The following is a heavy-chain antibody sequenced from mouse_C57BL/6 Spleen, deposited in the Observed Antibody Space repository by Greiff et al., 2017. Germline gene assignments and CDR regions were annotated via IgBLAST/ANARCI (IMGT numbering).Heavy chain of an antibody. CDR2: IYPGDGDT. D-gene: IGHD2-1*01. Sequence: QVQLKESGPELVKPGASVKISCKASGYAFSSSWMNWVKQRPGKGLEWIGRIYPGDGDTNYNGKFKGKATLTADKSSSTAYMQLSSLSSEDSAVYFFSRYPIYSYCYAMDYWGQGTSVTVSS. CDR1: GYAFSSSW. CDR3: SRYPIYSYCYAMDY. J-gene: IGHJ4*01. V-gene: IGHV1-82*01.